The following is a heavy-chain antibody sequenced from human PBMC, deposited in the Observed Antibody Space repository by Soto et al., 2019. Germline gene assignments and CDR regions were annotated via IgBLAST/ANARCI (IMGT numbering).Heavy chain of an antibody. CDR3: AKVAVQDFDWLSGGIDS. V-gene: IGHV3-30*18. D-gene: IGHD3-9*01. CDR2: VSYDGRQK. CDR1: GFPFSTYA. J-gene: IGHJ4*02. Sequence: QVQLVESGGGVVQPGRSLRLSCAASGFPFSTYAMHWVRQAPGKGLEWVAVVSYDGRQKYHGDSVKGRFSISRDNSKNTLSMQMNRLRVEDSAIYYCAKVAVQDFDWLSGGIDSWGQGTLVTVSS.